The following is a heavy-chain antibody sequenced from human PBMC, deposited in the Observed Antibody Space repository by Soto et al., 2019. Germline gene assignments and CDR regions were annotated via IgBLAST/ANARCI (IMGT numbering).Heavy chain of an antibody. J-gene: IGHJ5*01. CDR1: GYTFTSYD. CDR3: AGYPIVATIRNRFDP. D-gene: IGHD5-12*01. CDR2: ISAYDGDT. Sequence: ASEKVSCRASGYTFTSYDISGVRQAPGQGREGMGWISAYDGDTNYAQKCQGRGTMTTDTSTRTAGVEVRSLSSDGTGGCYCAGYPIVATIRNRFDPWRQRTLVIGSS. V-gene: IGHV1-18*01.